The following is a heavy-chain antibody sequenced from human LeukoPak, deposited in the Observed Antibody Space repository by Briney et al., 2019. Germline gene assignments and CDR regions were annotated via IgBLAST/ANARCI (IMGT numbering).Heavy chain of an antibody. D-gene: IGHD5-24*01. CDR2: ISTTGST. CDR3: AREIEMATQFDY. J-gene: IGHJ4*02. Sequence: SETLSLTCSVSSXSITSHYWSWVRQPAGKGLEWIGRISTTGSTNSNPSLKNRVTMSLDTSKNQVSLKLGSVTAADTAVYYCAREIEMATQFDYWGQGTLVTVSS. CDR1: SXSITSHY. V-gene: IGHV4-4*07.